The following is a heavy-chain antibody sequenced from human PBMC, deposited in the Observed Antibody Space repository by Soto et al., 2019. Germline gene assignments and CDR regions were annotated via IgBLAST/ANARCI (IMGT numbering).Heavy chain of an antibody. Sequence: PGGSLRLSCAASGFTFSSFSMNWVRQAPGKGLEWVSSISSRSSDIYDADSVQGRFTISRDNAKNSLYLQMNNLRAEDTAVYYSARVGYASSWYWFDPWGHGTLVTVSS. CDR2: ISSRSSDI. D-gene: IGHD6-13*01. V-gene: IGHV3-21*06. J-gene: IGHJ5*02. CDR1: GFTFSSFS. CDR3: ARVGYASSWYWFDP.